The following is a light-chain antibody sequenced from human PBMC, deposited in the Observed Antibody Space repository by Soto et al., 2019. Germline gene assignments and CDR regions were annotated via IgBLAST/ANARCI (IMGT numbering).Light chain of an antibody. CDR3: SSYTTISSGV. CDR1: SSDVGGYNY. V-gene: IGLV2-14*01. Sequence: QSVLTQPASVSGSPGQSITISCTGTSSDVGGYNYVSWYQQHPGKAPKLIIYEVTNRPSGVSNRFSGSKSGNTASLTISGLQAEDEADYYCSSYTTISSGVFGGGTKLTVL. CDR2: EVT. J-gene: IGLJ3*02.